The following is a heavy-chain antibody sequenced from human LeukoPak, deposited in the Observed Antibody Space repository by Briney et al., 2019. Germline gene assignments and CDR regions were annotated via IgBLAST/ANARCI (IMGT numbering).Heavy chain of an antibody. J-gene: IGHJ4*02. D-gene: IGHD3-22*01. CDR1: GYTFSGYY. V-gene: IGHV1-2*02. Sequence: ASVKVSSKASGYTFSGYYMHWVRQAPGQGLEWMGWINPNSGGTYYAQKFQGRVTMTRDTSISTAYMELSRLRSDDTAVYYCTKNYYDSGDYYYFDYWGQGTLVTVSS. CDR3: TKNYYDSGDYYYFDY. CDR2: INPNSGGT.